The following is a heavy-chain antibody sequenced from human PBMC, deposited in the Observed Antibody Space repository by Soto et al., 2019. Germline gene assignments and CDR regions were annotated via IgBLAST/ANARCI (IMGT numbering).Heavy chain of an antibody. D-gene: IGHD3-3*01. CDR2: ISGLNGKT. V-gene: IGHV1-18*04. CDR3: ARVRDFWSGHPFDY. J-gene: IGHJ4*02. Sequence: ASLKVSCKASVYTFTNYGSSWVRQAPGQGPEWMGWISGLNGKTNYAQKLQGRVTVTTDTSTSTAYMELRSLRSDDTAVYYCARVRDFWSGHPFDYWGQGTLVTVSS. CDR1: VYTFTNYG.